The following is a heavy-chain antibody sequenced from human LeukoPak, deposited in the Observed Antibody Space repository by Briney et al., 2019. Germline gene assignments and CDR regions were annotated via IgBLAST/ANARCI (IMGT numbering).Heavy chain of an antibody. V-gene: IGHV3-23*01. CDR1: GFTFSSYA. CDR2: ISGSGGST. D-gene: IGHD6-19*01. J-gene: IGHJ4*02. CDR3: AKAQGYSSGNYFDY. Sequence: GGTLRLSCAASGFTFSSYAMSWVRQAPGKGLEWVSAISGSGGSTYYADSVKGRFTISGDNSKNTLYLQMNSLRAEDTAVYYCAKAQGYSSGNYFDYWGQGTLVTVSS.